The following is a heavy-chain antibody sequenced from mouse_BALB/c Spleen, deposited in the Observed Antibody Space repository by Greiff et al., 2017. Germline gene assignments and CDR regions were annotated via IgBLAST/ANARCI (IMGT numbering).Heavy chain of an antibody. Sequence: EVQVVESGAELVRSGASVKLSCTASGFNINDYYMHWVKQRPEQGLEWIGWIDPENGDTEYAPKFQGKATMTADTSSNTAYLQLSSLTSEDTAVYYCSPYYDGSSLLGFAYWGQGTLVTVSA. CDR1: GFNINDYY. CDR2: IDPENGDT. CDR3: SPYYDGSSLLGFAY. J-gene: IGHJ3*01. V-gene: IGHV14-4*02. D-gene: IGHD1-1*01.